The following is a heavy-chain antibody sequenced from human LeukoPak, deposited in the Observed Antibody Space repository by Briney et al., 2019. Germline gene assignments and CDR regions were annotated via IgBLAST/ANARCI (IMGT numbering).Heavy chain of an antibody. CDR1: GFTVSSNY. Sequence: GGSLRLSCAASGFTVSSNYMSWVRQAPGKGLEWVANIKQDGSEKYYVDSVKGRFTISRDNAKNSLYLQMNSLRAEDTAVYYCARGLWPVAAFRGVVDYWGQGTLVTVSS. CDR2: IKQDGSEK. CDR3: ARGLWPVAAFRGVVDY. V-gene: IGHV3-7*01. J-gene: IGHJ4*02. D-gene: IGHD3-16*01.